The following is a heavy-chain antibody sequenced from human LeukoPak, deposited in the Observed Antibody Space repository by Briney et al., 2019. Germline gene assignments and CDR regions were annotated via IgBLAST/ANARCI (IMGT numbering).Heavy chain of an antibody. J-gene: IGHJ4*02. CDR2: ISGRGTST. CDR1: GFTFFDYA. CDR3: AKTSDILTGFGFDY. V-gene: IGHV3-23*01. Sequence: GGSLRLSCAASGFTFFDYAMSWVRQAPGKGLEWVSSISGRGTSTYYADSVKGRFTISRDNSKNTLYLQMNSLRAEDTAVYYCAKTSDILTGFGFDYWGQGTLVTVSS. D-gene: IGHD3-9*01.